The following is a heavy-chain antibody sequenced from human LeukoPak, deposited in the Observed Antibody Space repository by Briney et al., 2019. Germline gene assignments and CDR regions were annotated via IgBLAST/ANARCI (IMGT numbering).Heavy chain of an antibody. J-gene: IGHJ4*02. V-gene: IGHV1-69*04. D-gene: IGHD6-13*01. CDR3: ASSSGSSRLFDY. CDR2: IIPILGIA. CDR1: GGTFSSYA. Sequence: GASVKVSCKASGGTFSSYAISWVRQAPGQGLEWMGRIIPILGIANYAQKFQGRVTITADKSTSTAYMELSSLRSEDTAVYYCASSSGSSRLFDYWGQGTLVTVSS.